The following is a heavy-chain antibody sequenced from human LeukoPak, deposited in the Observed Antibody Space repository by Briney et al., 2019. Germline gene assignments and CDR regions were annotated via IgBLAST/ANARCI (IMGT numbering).Heavy chain of an antibody. Sequence: GRSLRLSCAAPGFTFSSYAMHWVRQAPGKGLEWVAVIPYDGSNKYYADSVKGRFTISRDNSKNTLYLQMNSLRAEDTAVYYCAREALAFDIWGQGTMVTVSS. V-gene: IGHV3-30-3*01. CDR1: GFTFSSYA. CDR3: AREALAFDI. J-gene: IGHJ3*02. CDR2: IPYDGSNK.